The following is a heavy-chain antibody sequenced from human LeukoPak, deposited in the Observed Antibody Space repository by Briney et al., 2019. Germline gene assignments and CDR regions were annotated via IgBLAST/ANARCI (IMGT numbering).Heavy chain of an antibody. D-gene: IGHD1-26*01. CDR1: GFTFSSYS. CDR2: IISSSSYI. J-gene: IGHJ4*02. Sequence: GGSLRLSCAASGFTFSSYSMNWVRQAPGKGLEGVSSIISSSSYIYCADSVKGGFTISRDNAKNSLSLQMNSLRAEDTAVYYCARQYGEVGAADYWGQGTLVTVSS. CDR3: ARQYGEVGAADY. V-gene: IGHV3-21*01.